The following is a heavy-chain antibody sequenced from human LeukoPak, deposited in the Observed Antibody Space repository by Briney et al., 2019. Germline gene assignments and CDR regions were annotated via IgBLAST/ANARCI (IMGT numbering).Heavy chain of an antibody. V-gene: IGHV3-73*01. CDR1: GFTLSGSA. D-gene: IGHD1-26*01. CDR3: VRVGATTGFDY. CDR2: IRSSANNYAT. Sequence: GGSLSLSCAASGFTLSGSAVHWVRQASGKGLEWIGHIRSSANNYATAYAASVRGRFTISRDDSENTAYLQMNSLKTEDTAVYYCVRVGATTGFDYWGQGTLVPVSS. J-gene: IGHJ4*02.